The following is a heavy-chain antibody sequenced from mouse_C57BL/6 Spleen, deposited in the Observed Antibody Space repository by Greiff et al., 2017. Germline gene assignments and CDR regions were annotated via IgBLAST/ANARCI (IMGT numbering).Heavy chain of an antibody. D-gene: IGHD3-2*02. CDR2: IDPSDSYT. J-gene: IGHJ2*01. V-gene: IGHV1-50*01. CDR3: ARWGAQATLDY. CDR1: GYTFTSYW. Sequence: QVQLQQPGAELVKPGASVKLSCKASGYTFTSYWMQWVKQRPGQGLEWIGEIDPSDSYTTYNQKFKGKATLTVDTSSSTAYMQLSSLTSEDSAVYYCARWGAQATLDYWGQGTTLTVSS.